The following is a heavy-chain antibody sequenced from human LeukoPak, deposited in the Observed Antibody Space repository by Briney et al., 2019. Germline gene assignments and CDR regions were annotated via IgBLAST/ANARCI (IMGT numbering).Heavy chain of an antibody. CDR1: GFTFSSYA. CDR2: ISYDGSNK. Sequence: GGSLRLSCAASGFTFSSYAMHWVRQAPGKGLEWVAVISYDGSNKYYAASVKGRFTISRDNSENTLYLQVNSLRAEDTAVYYCASGNRIQTTPFDYWGQGTLVTVSS. V-gene: IGHV3-30-3*01. D-gene: IGHD1/OR15-1a*01. J-gene: IGHJ4*02. CDR3: ASGNRIQTTPFDY.